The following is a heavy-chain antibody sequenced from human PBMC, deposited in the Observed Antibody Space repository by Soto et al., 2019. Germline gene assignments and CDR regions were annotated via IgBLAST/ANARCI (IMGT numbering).Heavy chain of an antibody. CDR3: ARSNLDGYYYYYMDV. CDR1: GFTFSSYS. V-gene: IGHV3-21*01. J-gene: IGHJ6*03. CDR2: ISSSSSYI. D-gene: IGHD4-4*01. Sequence: EVQLVESGGGLVKPGGSLRLSCAASGFTFSSYSMNWVRQAPGKGLEWVSSISSSSSYIYYADSVKGRFTISRDNAKNSLYLQMNSRRAEDTAVYYCARSNLDGYYYYYMDVWGKGTTVTVSS.